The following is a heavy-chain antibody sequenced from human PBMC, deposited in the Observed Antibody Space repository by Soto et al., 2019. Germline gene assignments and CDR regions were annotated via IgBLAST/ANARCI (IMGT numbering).Heavy chain of an antibody. Sequence: GGSLRLSCAASGFPFRSYSMHLVRQSPGKGLEWVAVMWYDGTNKYYGESVKGRFTISRDNSENTLYLQMNRLRVEDTAVYYCARDATFGTKGGSFDIWGHGTLVTVSS. D-gene: IGHD3-16*01. CDR2: MWYDGTNK. CDR3: ARDATFGTKGGSFDI. CDR1: GFPFRSYS. J-gene: IGHJ3*02. V-gene: IGHV3-33*01.